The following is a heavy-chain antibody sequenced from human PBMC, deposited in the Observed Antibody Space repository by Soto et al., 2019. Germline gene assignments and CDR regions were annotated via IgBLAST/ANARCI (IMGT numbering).Heavy chain of an antibody. V-gene: IGHV1-8*01. CDR1: GYTFTSYD. CDR2: MNPNSGYT. J-gene: IGHJ6*02. CDR3: ARGPGSSDWRDYYYYGMDV. D-gene: IGHD6-19*01. Sequence: QVQLVQSGAEVKKPGASVKVSCKASGYTFTSYDINWVRQATGQGLEWMGWMNPNSGYTGYAQKFQGRVTMTRSTSISTAYMELSSLRSEDTAVYYFARGPGSSDWRDYYYYGMDVWGQGTTVTVSS.